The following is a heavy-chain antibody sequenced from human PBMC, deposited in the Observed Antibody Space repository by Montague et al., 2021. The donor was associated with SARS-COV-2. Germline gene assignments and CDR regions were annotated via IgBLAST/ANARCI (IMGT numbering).Heavy chain of an antibody. V-gene: IGHV4-59*12. Sequence: SETLSLTCTVSGGSISNYYWSWIRQSPGKGLEWIAYMYYSGSTKYNPSLKSRATISADTSKNQFPLKLSSVTAADTAVYYCARGQEVYAINGDLNYWGQGTLVTVSS. J-gene: IGHJ4*02. CDR3: ARGQEVYAINGDLNY. D-gene: IGHD2-8*01. CDR1: GGSISNYY. CDR2: MYYSGST.